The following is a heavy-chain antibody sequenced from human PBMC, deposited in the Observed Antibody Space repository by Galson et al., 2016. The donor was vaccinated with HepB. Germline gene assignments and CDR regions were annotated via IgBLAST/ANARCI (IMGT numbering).Heavy chain of an antibody. CDR2: IYHSGST. V-gene: IGHV4-30-2*01. D-gene: IGHD3-10*01. CDR1: GGSIRSGGYS. CDR3: ARGGQVTMVQGVVISFGMDV. J-gene: IGHJ6*02. Sequence: TLSLTCIVSGGSIRSGGYSWSWIRRPPGKGLEWIGNIYHSGSTYYNPSLKSRVTFSVDRSRNQFSLKLRSVTAADTDVYYCARGGQVTMVQGVVISFGMDVWGQGTTVTVS.